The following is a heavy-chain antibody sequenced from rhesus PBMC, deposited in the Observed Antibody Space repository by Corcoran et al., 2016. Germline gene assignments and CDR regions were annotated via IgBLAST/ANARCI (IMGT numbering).Heavy chain of an antibody. CDR3: ATHLSNSYFDY. J-gene: IGHJ4*01. CDR2: IYGSSRIT. Sequence: QVQLQESGPGLVKPLETLSLTCAVSGGSISSNYWSWIRQPPGKGLEGIGYIYGSSRITNTNPSLKSRVTVSVDTSKDQFSLKLSSVTAADTAVYYCATHLSNSYFDYWGQGVLVTVSS. CDR1: GGSISSNY. V-gene: IGHV4S11*01. D-gene: IGHD4-23*01.